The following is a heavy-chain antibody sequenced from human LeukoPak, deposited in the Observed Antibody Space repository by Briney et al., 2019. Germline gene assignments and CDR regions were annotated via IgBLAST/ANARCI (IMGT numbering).Heavy chain of an antibody. J-gene: IGHJ4*02. CDR1: GGSFSGYY. CDR3: ARGRWHPSVRVDY. Sequence: SQTLSLTCAVYGGSFSGYYWSWIRQPPGKGLEWIGEINHSGSTNYNPPLTSRVTISVDTSKNQFSLKLNSVTAADTAVYYCARGRWHPSVRVDYWGQGTLVTVSS. D-gene: IGHD6-13*01. CDR2: INHSGST. V-gene: IGHV4-34*01.